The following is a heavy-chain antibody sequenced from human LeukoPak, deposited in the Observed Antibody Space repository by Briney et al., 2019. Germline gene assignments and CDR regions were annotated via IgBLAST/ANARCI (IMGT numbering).Heavy chain of an antibody. CDR1: GFTVSSNY. V-gene: IGHV3-66*04. CDR2: IYSDGST. CDR3: ARLAVAYFDS. Sequence: GGSLGLSCAVSGFTVSSNYMSWVRQAPGKGLEWVSVIYSDGSTFYPDSVKDRFTISRDNSKNTLYLQMNSLRAEDTAVYYCARLAVAYFDSWGQGTLVTVSS. D-gene: IGHD6-19*01. J-gene: IGHJ4*02.